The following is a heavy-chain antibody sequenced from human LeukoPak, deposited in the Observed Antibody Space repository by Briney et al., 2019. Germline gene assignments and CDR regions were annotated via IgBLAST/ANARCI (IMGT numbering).Heavy chain of an antibody. D-gene: IGHD2-2*01. J-gene: IGHJ6*03. Sequence: GGSLRLSCAASGFTFRSYWMSWVRQAPGKGLEWVAKIKQDGSEKYYVDSVKGRFTISRDNAKNSLYLQMNSPRAEDTAVYYCARGGDIVVVPAAMGRKNYYYYYMDVWGKGTTVTVSS. CDR2: IKQDGSEK. V-gene: IGHV3-7*01. CDR1: GFTFRSYW. CDR3: ARGGDIVVVPAAMGRKNYYYYYMDV.